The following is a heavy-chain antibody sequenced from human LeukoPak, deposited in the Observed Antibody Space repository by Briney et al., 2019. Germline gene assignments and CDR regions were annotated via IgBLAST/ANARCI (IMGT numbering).Heavy chain of an antibody. J-gene: IGHJ4*02. D-gene: IGHD5-18*01. CDR1: GYTFTGCF. CDR2: IDPNSDNI. Sequence: PKASVKVSCKASGYTFTGCFIHYVRQAPGQGLEWMGWIDPNSDNIRYSETFKDRVTMTRDTSTNTAYMELSWLRSDDTAAYYCARSAYNYGYVYFDHWGQGTLVIVSS. CDR3: ARSAYNYGYVYFDH. V-gene: IGHV1-2*02.